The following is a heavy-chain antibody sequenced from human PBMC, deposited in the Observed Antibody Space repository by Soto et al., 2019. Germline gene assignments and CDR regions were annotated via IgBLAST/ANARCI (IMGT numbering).Heavy chain of an antibody. CDR2: VRSKSNNYAT. CDR3: TNNFV. J-gene: IGHJ4*02. CDR1: GFAFNDLA. D-gene: IGHD2-15*01. Sequence: DVQVVQSGGGLVQPGGSLKLSCAASGFAFNDLAMHWVRQASGKGLEWVARVRSKSNNYATAYPASVKGRFIVSRDDSMGTTSLQMNSLKPEDTAIYYCTNNFVWGQGVLVTVS. V-gene: IGHV3-73*01.